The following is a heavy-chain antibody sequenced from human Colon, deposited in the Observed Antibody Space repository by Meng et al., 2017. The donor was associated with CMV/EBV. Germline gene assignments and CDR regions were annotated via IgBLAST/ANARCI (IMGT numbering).Heavy chain of an antibody. CDR2: IYPDDSDT. J-gene: IGHJ5*02. D-gene: IGHD3-3*01. CDR1: GYSFTSYW. Sequence: GESLKISCKGSGYSFTSYWIGWVRQMPGKGLEWIGVIYPDDSDTRYSPSFQGQVTISFDKSTTTAHLQWNSLRAEDTAVYYCAKGLGVATANWFDPWGQGTLVTVSS. V-gene: IGHV5-51*01. CDR3: AKGLGVATANWFDP.